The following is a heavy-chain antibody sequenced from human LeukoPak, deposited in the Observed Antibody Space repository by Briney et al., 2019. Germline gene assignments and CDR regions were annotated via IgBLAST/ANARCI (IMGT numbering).Heavy chain of an antibody. V-gene: IGHV1-2*06. Sequence: ASVKVSCKASGYTFTGYYMHWVRQAPGQGLEWMGRINPNSGGTNYAQKFQGRVTMTRDTSISTAYMELSRLRSDDTAVYYCARERYCSGGSCYYYGMDVWGQGTTVTVSS. CDR2: INPNSGGT. CDR1: GYTFTGYY. J-gene: IGHJ6*02. CDR3: ARERYCSGGSCYYYGMDV. D-gene: IGHD2-15*01.